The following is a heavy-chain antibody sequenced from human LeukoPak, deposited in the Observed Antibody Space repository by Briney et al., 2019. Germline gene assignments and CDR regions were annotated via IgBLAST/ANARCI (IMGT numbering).Heavy chain of an antibody. CDR3: ARAQGRLVPPAY. D-gene: IGHD6-19*01. CDR2: MNHSGST. J-gene: IGHJ4*02. Sequence: SETLSLTCAVYGGSFSGYYWSWIRQPPGKGLEWIGEMNHSGSTNYNPSLKSRVTISADTSKKQFSLRLSFVTAADTAVYFCARAQGRLVPPAYWGRGTLVTVSS. CDR1: GGSFSGYY. V-gene: IGHV4-34*01.